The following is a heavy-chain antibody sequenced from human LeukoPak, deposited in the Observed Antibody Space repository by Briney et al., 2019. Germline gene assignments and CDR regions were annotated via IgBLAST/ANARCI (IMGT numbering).Heavy chain of an antibody. V-gene: IGHV3-48*01. CDR3: ARDGSGSYWGYFDY. D-gene: IGHD1-26*01. CDR2: ISSSSSTI. J-gene: IGHJ4*02. CDR1: GFTFSSYS. Sequence: GGSLRLSCAASGFTFSSYSMNWVRQAPGKGLEWVSYISSSSSTIYYADSVKGRFTISRDNAKNSLYLQMNSLRAEDTAVYYCARDGSGSYWGYFDYWGQGTLVTVSP.